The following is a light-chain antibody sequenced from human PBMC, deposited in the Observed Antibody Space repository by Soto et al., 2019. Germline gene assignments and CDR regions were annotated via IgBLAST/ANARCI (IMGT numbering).Light chain of an antibody. J-gene: IGKJ1*01. Sequence: EVVMTQSPSTLSASPGERATLSCRASQSVRSNLAWYQQKPGQAPRLLIYAASSRATGIPDRFSGGGSGTDFTLTISRLEPEDFAVYYCQQCGSSPWTFGQGTKVDIK. CDR2: AAS. CDR1: QSVRSN. V-gene: IGKV3-20*01. CDR3: QQCGSSPWT.